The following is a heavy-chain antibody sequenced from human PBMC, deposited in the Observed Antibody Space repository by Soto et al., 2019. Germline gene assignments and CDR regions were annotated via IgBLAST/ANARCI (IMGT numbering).Heavy chain of an antibody. CDR3: ATGRSEVVPGAMDT. V-gene: IGHV4-4*07. Sequence: LSLTGTVSGDSFSNYYCNWVRKSAGKGLEWIGRIYPTGTTTYNPSLKSRLTMSVDTSKNQFSLRLTSMTAADTAVYYCATGRSEVVPGAMDTWGQGTLVTVSS. D-gene: IGHD2-2*01. J-gene: IGHJ5*02. CDR1: GDSFSNYY. CDR2: IYPTGTT.